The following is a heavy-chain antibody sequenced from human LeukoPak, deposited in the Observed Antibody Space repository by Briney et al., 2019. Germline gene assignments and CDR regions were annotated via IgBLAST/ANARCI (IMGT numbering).Heavy chain of an antibody. D-gene: IGHD6-6*01. J-gene: IGHJ4*02. CDR1: GYTFTDYF. V-gene: IGHV1-2*02. CDR3: ARDRGGIAARLFVAY. Sequence: GASVKVSCKASGYTFTDYFMNWVRQAPGQGLEWMGWINPKSRDTNYAQKFQGRVTMTRDTSISTAYMELSRLRSDDTAVYYCARDRGGIAARLFVAYWGQGTLVTVSS. CDR2: INPKSRDT.